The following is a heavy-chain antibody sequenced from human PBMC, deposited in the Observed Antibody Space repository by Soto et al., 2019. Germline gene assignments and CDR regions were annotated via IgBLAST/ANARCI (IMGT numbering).Heavy chain of an antibody. V-gene: IGHV4-61*01. J-gene: IGHJ6*02. CDR2: IYYSGST. Sequence: GGSVSSGSYYWSWIRQPPGKGLEWIGYIYYSGSTNYNPSLKSRVTISVDTSKNQFSLKLSSVTAADTAVYYCARGIGYSYGYYYYYGMDVWGQGTTVTVSS. CDR3: ARGIGYSYGYYYYYGMDV. CDR1: GGSVSSGSYY. D-gene: IGHD5-18*01.